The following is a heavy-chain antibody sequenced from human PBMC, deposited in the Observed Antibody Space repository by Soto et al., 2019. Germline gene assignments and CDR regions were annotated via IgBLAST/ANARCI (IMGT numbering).Heavy chain of an antibody. CDR3: ARYNAASGTYYFDF. CDR1: CASVRSTDC. V-gene: IGHV4-4*02. Sequence: SETLSLTCAVSCASVRSTDCWSRVRQPPGKGREWIGEINHRGSANYNPSLKSRVTISVDISKSQFSLRLTSVTAADTAVYYCARYNAASGTYYFDFWGQGALVTVSS. D-gene: IGHD6-13*01. J-gene: IGHJ4*02. CDR2: INHRGSA.